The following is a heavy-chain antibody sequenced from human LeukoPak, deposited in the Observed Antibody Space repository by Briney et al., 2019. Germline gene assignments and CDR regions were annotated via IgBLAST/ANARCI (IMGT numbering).Heavy chain of an antibody. J-gene: IGHJ5*02. CDR3: ARPVRPYSTHWFDP. CDR2: INHSGST. Sequence: SETLSLTCAVYGGSFSGYYWSWIRQPPGKGLEWIGEINHSGSTNYNPSLKSRVTISVDTSKNQFSLKLSSVTAADTAVYYCARPVRPYSTHWFDPWGQGTLVTVSS. CDR1: GGSFSGYY. D-gene: IGHD2-15*01. V-gene: IGHV4-34*01.